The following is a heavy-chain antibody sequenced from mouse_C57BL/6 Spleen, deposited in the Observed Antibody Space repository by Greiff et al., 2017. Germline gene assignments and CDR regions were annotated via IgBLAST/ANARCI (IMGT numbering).Heavy chain of an antibody. V-gene: IGHV1-82*01. CDR2: IYPGDGDT. Sequence: QVQLQQSGPELVKPGASVKISCKASGYAFSSSWMNWVKQRPGQGLGWIGRIYPGDGDTNYNGKFKGKATLTADKSSSTAYMQLSSLTSEDSAVYFCANYYGSSFDYWGQGTTLTVSS. CDR1: GYAFSSSW. J-gene: IGHJ2*01. D-gene: IGHD1-1*01. CDR3: ANYYGSSFDY.